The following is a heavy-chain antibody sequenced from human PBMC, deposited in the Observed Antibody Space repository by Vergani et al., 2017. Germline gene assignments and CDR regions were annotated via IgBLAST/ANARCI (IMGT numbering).Heavy chain of an antibody. J-gene: IGHJ4*02. V-gene: IGHV3-30*02. CDR1: GFTFSSDG. D-gene: IGHD1-26*01. CDR2: IDFKGNDA. Sequence: QMQLVESGGGVIQPGGSLRLSCAASGFTFSSDGMQWVRQAPGKGLEWVAIIDFKGNDAYYTDSVRGRFIISRDNTKNTLYLQMNSLRVEDTALYYCARQYVGTSDCWGQGTLVTVSS. CDR3: ARQYVGTSDC.